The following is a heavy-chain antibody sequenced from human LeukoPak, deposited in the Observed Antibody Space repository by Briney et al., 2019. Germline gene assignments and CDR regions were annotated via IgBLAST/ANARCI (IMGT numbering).Heavy chain of an antibody. V-gene: IGHV1-18*01. CDR2: ISAYNGNT. CDR3: ARVPTYSSGWGYYYGMDV. Sequence: EASVKVSCKASGGSFSNSAISWVRQAPGQGLEWMGWISAYNGNTNYAQKLQGRVTMTTDTSTSTAYMELRSLRSDDTAVYYCARVPTYSSGWGYYYGMDVWGQGTTVTVSS. J-gene: IGHJ6*02. D-gene: IGHD6-19*01. CDR1: GGSFSNSA.